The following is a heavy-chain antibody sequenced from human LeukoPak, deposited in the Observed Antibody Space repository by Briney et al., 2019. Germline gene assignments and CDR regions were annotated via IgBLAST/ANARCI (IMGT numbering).Heavy chain of an antibody. CDR3: ARGRIAMVRGVIGPFDY. V-gene: IGHV4-34*01. Sequence: SETLSLACAVYGGSFSGYYWSWIRQPPGKGLEWIGEINHSGSTNYNPSLKSRVTISVDTSKNQFSLKLSSVTAADTAVYYCARGRIAMVRGVIGPFDYWGQGTLVTVSS. D-gene: IGHD3-10*01. J-gene: IGHJ4*02. CDR2: INHSGST. CDR1: GGSFSGYY.